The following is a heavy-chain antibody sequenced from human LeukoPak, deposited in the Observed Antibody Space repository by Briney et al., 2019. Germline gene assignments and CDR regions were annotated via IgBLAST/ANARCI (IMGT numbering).Heavy chain of an antibody. CDR1: GFTFSDYY. CDR3: AKTEFTVPYYDGMDV. CDR2: ISNSSSYT. D-gene: IGHD4-11*01. J-gene: IGHJ6*02. Sequence: GGSLRLSCAASGFTFSDYYMSWIRQAPAKGLEWVSYISNSSSYTNYADSVKCRFTISRDNAKNSLYLQMNSLRAEDTAVYYCAKTEFTVPYYDGMDVWGQGTTVTVSS. V-gene: IGHV3-11*06.